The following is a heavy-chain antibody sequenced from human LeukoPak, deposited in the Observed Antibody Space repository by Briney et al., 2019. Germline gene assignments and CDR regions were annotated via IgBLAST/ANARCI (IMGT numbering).Heavy chain of an antibody. CDR2: IYYSGST. CDR3: ARDQTDTAAGTIGIDY. J-gene: IGHJ4*02. V-gene: IGHV4-39*07. CDR1: GGSISSSSYY. Sequence: SETLSLTCTVSGGSISSSSYYWGWIRQPPGKGLEWIGSIYYSGSTYYNPSLKSRVTISVDTSKNQFSLKLSSVTAADTAVYYCARDQTDTAAGTIGIDYWGQGTLVTVSS. D-gene: IGHD6-13*01.